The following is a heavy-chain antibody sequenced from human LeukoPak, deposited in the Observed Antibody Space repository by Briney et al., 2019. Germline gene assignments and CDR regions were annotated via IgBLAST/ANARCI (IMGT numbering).Heavy chain of an antibody. CDR2: IYTSAST. D-gene: IGHD6-19*01. V-gene: IGHV4-4*07. J-gene: IGHJ5*02. CDR1: SGSISSSY. CDR3: ARDWNAGSGWFLWFDP. Sequence: PSETLSLTCTVSSGSISSSYWSWIRQPAGKGLEWIGRIYTSASTDYNSSLKSRVAMSLDTSKNQFSLKLRSVTAADTAVYYCARDWNAGSGWFLWFDPWGQGTLVTVSS.